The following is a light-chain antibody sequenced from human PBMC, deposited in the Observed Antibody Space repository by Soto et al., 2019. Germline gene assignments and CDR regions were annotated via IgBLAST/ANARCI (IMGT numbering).Light chain of an antibody. Sequence: QSALTQPPSASGSPGQSITISCTGTSSDVGGYNYVSWYQQHPGKAPKLMIYEVSKRPSGVPDRFSGSKSGNTASLTVSGVQAEDEDDYYCSSYAGSNGSLDVFGTGTKLTVL. CDR1: SSDVGGYNY. V-gene: IGLV2-8*01. CDR3: SSYAGSNGSLDV. CDR2: EVS. J-gene: IGLJ1*01.